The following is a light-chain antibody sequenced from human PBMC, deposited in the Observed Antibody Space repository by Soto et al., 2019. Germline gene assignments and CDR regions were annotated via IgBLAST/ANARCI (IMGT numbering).Light chain of an antibody. Sequence: QSFLTQPASVSGSPGQSITISCSETSSDVGGYNYVSWYQQHPGKAPKLIIYDVNNRPSGVSNRFSGSKSGNTASLTISGLQAEDEADYYCGSYTTSSTQFGGGTKVTVL. CDR1: SSDVGGYNY. CDR3: GSYTTSSTQ. V-gene: IGLV2-14*01. CDR2: DVN. J-gene: IGLJ2*01.